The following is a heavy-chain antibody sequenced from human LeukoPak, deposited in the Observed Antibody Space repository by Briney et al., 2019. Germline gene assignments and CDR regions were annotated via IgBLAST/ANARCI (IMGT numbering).Heavy chain of an antibody. CDR3: AKANWVSNADAVW. V-gene: IGHV3-23*01. D-gene: IGHD1-1*01. J-gene: IGHJ4*02. Sequence: GGSLRLSCAASGFTFSGFAMSWVRRTPGKGLEWVSGISGSGDNTLYADSVKGRFTLSRDDSRNTVYLQLNNLRVEDTAIYYCAKANWVSNADAVWWGQGTQVTVSS. CDR2: ISGSGDNT. CDR1: GFTFSGFA.